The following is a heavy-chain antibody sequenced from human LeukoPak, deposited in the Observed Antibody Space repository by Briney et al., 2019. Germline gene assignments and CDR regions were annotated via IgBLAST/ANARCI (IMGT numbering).Heavy chain of an antibody. J-gene: IGHJ3*02. CDR3: ARGSSGWYGAFDI. CDR2: ISGSGGST. Sequence: GGSLRLSCAASGFTFSSYAMSWVRQAPGKGLEWVSAISGSGGSTYYADSVKGRFTISRDNSQNTLYLQLDSLRIEDTAVYYCARGSSGWYGAFDIWGQGTMVTVSS. D-gene: IGHD6-19*01. V-gene: IGHV3-23*01. CDR1: GFTFSSYA.